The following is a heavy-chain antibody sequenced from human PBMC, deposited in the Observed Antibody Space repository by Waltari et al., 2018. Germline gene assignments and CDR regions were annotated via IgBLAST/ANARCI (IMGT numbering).Heavy chain of an antibody. J-gene: IGHJ4*02. D-gene: IGHD2-2*01. CDR2: IHPNSGGT. CDR1: GYTFTGYY. Sequence: QVQLVQSGAEVTKPGASVKVSCTASGYTFTGYYMHWVRQAPGQGLEWRGWIHPNSGGTNAAQEFQGRVTMTRDTSISPAYMELSRPRSDDKAVYYCARIQALYSAAIDYWGQGTLVTVSS. V-gene: IGHV1-2*02. CDR3: ARIQALYSAAIDY.